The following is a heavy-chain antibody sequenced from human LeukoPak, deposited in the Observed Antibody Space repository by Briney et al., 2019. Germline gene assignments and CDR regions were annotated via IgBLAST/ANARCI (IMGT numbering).Heavy chain of an antibody. CDR1: GFTFSSYG. J-gene: IGHJ6*03. CDR2: IRYDGSNK. D-gene: IGHD6-13*01. Sequence: GGSLRLSCAASGFTFSSYGMHWVRQAPGKGLEWVACIRYDGSNKYYADSVKGRFTISRDNSKNTLYLQMNSLRAEDTAVYYCAKDHWLVAAAGTFYYMDVWGKGTTVTVSS. CDR3: AKDHWLVAAAGTFYYMDV. V-gene: IGHV3-30*02.